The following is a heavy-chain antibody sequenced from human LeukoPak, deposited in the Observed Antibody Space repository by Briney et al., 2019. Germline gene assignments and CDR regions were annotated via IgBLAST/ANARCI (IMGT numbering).Heavy chain of an antibody. CDR1: GGSFSGYY. J-gene: IGHJ4*02. V-gene: IGHV4-34*01. CDR2: INHSGST. Sequence: SETLSLTCAVYGGSFSGYYWSWIRQPPGKGLEWIGEINHSGSTNYNPSLKSRVTISVDTSKNQFSLKLNSVTAADTAVYYCARGLGSYCSSTSCAPFDYWGQGTLVTVSS. D-gene: IGHD2-2*01. CDR3: ARGLGSYCSSTSCAPFDY.